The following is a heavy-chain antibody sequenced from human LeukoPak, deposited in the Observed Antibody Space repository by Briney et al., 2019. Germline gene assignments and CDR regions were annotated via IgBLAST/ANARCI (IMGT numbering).Heavy chain of an antibody. CDR3: ARIYCSGGSCYYFDY. V-gene: IGHV3-21*01. CDR2: ISSSSSYI. D-gene: IGHD2-15*01. Sequence: GGSLRLSCAASGFTFSSYSMNWVRQAPGKGLEWVSSISSSSSYIYYADSVKGRFTISRDNAKSSLYLQMNSLRAEDTAVYYCARIYCSGGSCYYFDYWGQGTLVTVSS. CDR1: GFTFSSYS. J-gene: IGHJ4*02.